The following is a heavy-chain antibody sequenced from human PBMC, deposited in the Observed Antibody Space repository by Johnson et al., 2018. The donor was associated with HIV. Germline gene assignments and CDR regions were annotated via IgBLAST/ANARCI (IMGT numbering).Heavy chain of an antibody. D-gene: IGHD1-1*01. CDR2: ISYDGSNK. V-gene: IGHV3-30*04. Sequence: QVQLVESGGGVVQPGGSLRLSCAASGFTFSSYAMHWVRQAPGKGLEWVAVISYDGSNKYYADSVKGRFTISRDNSKNTLYLKMNSRRAEEAAVYYCAKASHWAFDIWGQGTMVTVSS. CDR3: AKASHWAFDI. J-gene: IGHJ3*02. CDR1: GFTFSSYA.